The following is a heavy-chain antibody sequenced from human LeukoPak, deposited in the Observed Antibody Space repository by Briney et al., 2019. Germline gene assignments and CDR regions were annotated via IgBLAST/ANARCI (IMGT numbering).Heavy chain of an antibody. CDR2: ISAYNGNT. J-gene: IGHJ5*02. CDR1: GYTFTSYG. D-gene: IGHD3-3*01. Sequence: ASVKVSCKASGYTFTSYGISWVRQAPGQGLEWMGWISAYNGNTGYAQKFQGRVTMTRNTSISTAYMELSSLRSEDTAVYYCARGPPKSYYDFWSGYYNWFDPWGQGTLATVSS. V-gene: IGHV1-8*02. CDR3: ARGPPKSYYDFWSGYYNWFDP.